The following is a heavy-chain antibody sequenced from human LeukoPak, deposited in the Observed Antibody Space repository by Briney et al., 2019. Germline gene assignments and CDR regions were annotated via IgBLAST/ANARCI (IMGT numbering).Heavy chain of an antibody. CDR2: IISSSNYK. V-gene: IGHV3-21*01. D-gene: IGHD5-12*01. Sequence: PGGSLRLSCAASGFTFSSYTMNWVRQAPGKGLEWVSSIISSSNYKYYADSVKGRFTISRDNAKNSLYLQMNSLRAGDTAVYYCASRGYDYHFDYWGQGTLATVSS. J-gene: IGHJ4*02. CDR1: GFTFSSYT. CDR3: ASRGYDYHFDY.